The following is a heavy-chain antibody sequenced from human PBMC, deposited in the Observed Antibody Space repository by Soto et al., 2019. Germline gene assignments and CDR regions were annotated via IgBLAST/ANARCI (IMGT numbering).Heavy chain of an antibody. CDR3: ARVHLGSSWFSDLID. D-gene: IGHD6-13*01. V-gene: IGHV3-23*01. CDR2: ITGGGGSR. CDR1: GFTFSSYS. Sequence: EVQLLQSGGGLVQPGGSLRLSCAASGFTFSSYSMTWVRQAPGKGLEWVSSITGGGGSRNYADSVKGRFTISRDNSKNNLDLQMNGLRVEDTALYYCARVHLGSSWFSDLIDWGQGARVTVS. J-gene: IGHJ4*02.